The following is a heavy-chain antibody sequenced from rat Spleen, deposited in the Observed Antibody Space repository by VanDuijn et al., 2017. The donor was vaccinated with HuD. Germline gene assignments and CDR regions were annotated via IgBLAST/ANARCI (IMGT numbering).Heavy chain of an antibody. CDR3: ARDEIGVPDY. CDR1: WFSLTSYN. CDR2: IWNTGGT. V-gene: IGHV2-41*01. Sequence: QVQLKESGPGLVQPSQTLSLTCTVSWFSLTSYNVHWVRQPTGKGLEWMGVIWNTGGTRYNSALKSRLSISKDTSKSQVFLKMNSLQTEDTATYYCARDEIGVPDYWGQGVMVTVSS. D-gene: IGHD4-3*01. J-gene: IGHJ2*01.